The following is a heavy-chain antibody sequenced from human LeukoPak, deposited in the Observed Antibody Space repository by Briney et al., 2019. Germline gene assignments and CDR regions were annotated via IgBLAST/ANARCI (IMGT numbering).Heavy chain of an antibody. Sequence: ASVKVSCKASAYTFTNYGISWVRQAPGQGLEWMGWISAYNGNTNYAQKLQGRVTMTTDTSTSTAYMELRSLRSDDTAVYYCARDPSSYNFWSAYANWFDPWGQGTLVTVSS. CDR3: ARDPSSYNFWSAYANWFDP. J-gene: IGHJ5*02. D-gene: IGHD3-3*01. CDR2: ISAYNGNT. CDR1: AYTFTNYG. V-gene: IGHV1-18*01.